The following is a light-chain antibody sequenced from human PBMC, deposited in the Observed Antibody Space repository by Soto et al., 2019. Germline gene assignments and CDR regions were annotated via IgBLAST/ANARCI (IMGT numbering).Light chain of an antibody. J-gene: IGKJ4*01. Sequence: DFVLTQSPDSLAVSVGERATINCKSNQSLLFSSNNQNYLAWYRQRPGQPPKLLVYWASSRQSGVPDRFSGSGSGTEFTLTISSLQAEDVAVYYCQQYYSTPLTFGGGTKVEIK. CDR1: QSLLFSSNNQNY. V-gene: IGKV4-1*01. CDR2: WAS. CDR3: QQYYSTPLT.